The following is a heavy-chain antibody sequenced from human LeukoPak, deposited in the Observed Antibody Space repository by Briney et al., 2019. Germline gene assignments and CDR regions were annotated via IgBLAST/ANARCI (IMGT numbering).Heavy chain of an antibody. CDR2: IYTSGST. D-gene: IGHD3-3*01. CDR3: ARDWTYYGLDY. CDR1: GGSISSYY. J-gene: IGHJ4*02. V-gene: IGHV4-4*07. Sequence: SETLSITCSVSGGSISSYYWSWIRQPAGKGLEWIGRIYTSGSTNYNPSLKSRVTMSVDTSRNQFSLKLSSVTAADTAVYYCARDWTYYGLDYWGQGTLVTVSS.